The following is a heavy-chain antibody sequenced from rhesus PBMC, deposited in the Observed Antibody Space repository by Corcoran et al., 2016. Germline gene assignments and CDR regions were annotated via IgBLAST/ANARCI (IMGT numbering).Heavy chain of an antibody. Sequence: QVTLKESGPALVKPTQTLTLTCTFSGFSLSPSGMRVSWIRQPQGKALEWLPRIDWDDDKYYSPSLNGSLTSAKATSKNQVFLTMTNMDPVDTATYYCARGGYSSWSGLLWDYYGLDSWGQGVVVTVSS. CDR1: GFSLSPSGMR. V-gene: IGHV2S2*01. CDR2: IDWDDDK. CDR3: ARGGYSSWSGLLWDYYGLDS. J-gene: IGHJ6*01. D-gene: IGHD6-13*01.